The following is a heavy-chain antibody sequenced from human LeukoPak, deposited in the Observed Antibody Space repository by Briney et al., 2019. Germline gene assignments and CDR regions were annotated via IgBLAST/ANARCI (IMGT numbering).Heavy chain of an antibody. V-gene: IGHV4-39*07. CDR1: GGSISSSSYY. CDR2: IYYSGST. Sequence: KTSESLSLTCTVSGGSISSSSYYWGWIRQPPGKGLEWIGIIYYSGSTYYNPSLKSRVTISVDTSKNQFSLKLSSVTAADTAVYYCARDNRGLPYSSSGGLVDYWGQGTLVTVSS. J-gene: IGHJ4*02. CDR3: ARDNRGLPYSSSGGLVDY. D-gene: IGHD6-13*01.